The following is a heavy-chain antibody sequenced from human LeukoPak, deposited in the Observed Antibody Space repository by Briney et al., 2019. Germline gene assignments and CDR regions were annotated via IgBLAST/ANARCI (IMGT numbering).Heavy chain of an antibody. V-gene: IGHV3-23*01. CDR3: AKGMATSSYYYYCMDV. J-gene: IGHJ6*03. CDR1: GFTFTNYA. D-gene: IGHD5-24*01. Sequence: GGSLRLSCAAFGFTFTNYAMSWVRQAPGKGREWVSAISGSGGNTYYTDSVKGRFTISRDNSKNTLYLQMNSLRAEDTAIYYCAKGMATSSYYYYCMDVWGKGTTVTVSS. CDR2: ISGSGGNT.